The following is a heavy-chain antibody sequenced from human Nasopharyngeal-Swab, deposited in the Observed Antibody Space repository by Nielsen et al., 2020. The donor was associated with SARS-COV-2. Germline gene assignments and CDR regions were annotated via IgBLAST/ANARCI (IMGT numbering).Heavy chain of an antibody. CDR2: VYYSGSP. J-gene: IGHJ6*02. Sequence: SETLSLTCTISGGSISSYYWSWIRQPPGKGLEWIGYVYYSGSPSYNPSLKSRVTISVDTSKNQFSLKLSSVTAADTAVYYCARAPIYGGNSFYYYYYGMDVWGQGTTVTVSS. CDR1: GGSISSYY. V-gene: IGHV4-59*12. D-gene: IGHD4-23*01. CDR3: ARAPIYGGNSFYYYYYGMDV.